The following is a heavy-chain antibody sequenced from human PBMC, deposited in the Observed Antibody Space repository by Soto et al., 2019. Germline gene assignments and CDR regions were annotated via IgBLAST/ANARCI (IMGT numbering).Heavy chain of an antibody. CDR1: GGSFSGYY. D-gene: IGHD6-19*01. CDR2: INHSGST. CDR3: ARVFKGKQWLGHYYYYYYMDV. Sequence: PSETLSLTCAVYGGSFSGYYWSWIRQPPGKGLEWIGEINHSGSTNYNPSLKSRVTISVDTSKNQFSLKLSSVTAADTAVYYCARVFKGKQWLGHYYYYYYMDVWGKGTKVTVSS. J-gene: IGHJ6*03. V-gene: IGHV4-34*01.